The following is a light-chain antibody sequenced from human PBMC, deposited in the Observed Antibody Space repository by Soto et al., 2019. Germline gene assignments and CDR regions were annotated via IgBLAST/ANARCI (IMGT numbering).Light chain of an antibody. V-gene: IGLV1-51*01. J-gene: IGLJ3*02. CDR1: SSNIGNNY. Sequence: QSVLTQPPSVSAAPGQKVTISCSGSSSNIGNNYVSWYQQLPGTAPKLLIYDNNKRPSGIPDRFSGSKSGTSATLGITGLQTGDEADYYCGTWDSSLSAFNCVFGGGTK. CDR2: DNN. CDR3: GTWDSSLSAFNCV.